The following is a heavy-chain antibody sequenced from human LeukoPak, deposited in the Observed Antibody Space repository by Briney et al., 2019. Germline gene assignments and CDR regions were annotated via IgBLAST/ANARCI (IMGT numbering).Heavy chain of an antibody. J-gene: IGHJ5*02. CDR2: IYTSGST. D-gene: IGHD6-19*01. V-gene: IGHV4-4*07. Sequence: PSATLPLTCTVSGGSTSSYYWSWIRQPAGKGLELIGRIYTSGSTNYNPSLKSRVTMSVDTSKNQFSLKLSSVTAADTAVYYCARFISVAGTFRNWFDPWGQGTLLTVSS. CDR3: ARFISVAGTFRNWFDP. CDR1: GGSTSSYY.